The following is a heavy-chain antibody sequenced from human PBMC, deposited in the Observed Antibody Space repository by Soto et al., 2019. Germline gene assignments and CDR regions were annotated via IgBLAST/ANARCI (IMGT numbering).Heavy chain of an antibody. D-gene: IGHD6-6*01. CDR1: GGSISSSSYY. CDR3: ARHRSSIAAPFRPYYFDY. Sequence: SETLSLTCTVSGGSISSSSYYWGWIRQPPGKGLEWIGSIYYSGSTYYNPSLKSRVTISVDTSKNQFSLKLSSVTAADTAVYYCARHRSSIAAPFRPYYFDYWGQGTLVTVSS. V-gene: IGHV4-39*01. J-gene: IGHJ4*02. CDR2: IYYSGST.